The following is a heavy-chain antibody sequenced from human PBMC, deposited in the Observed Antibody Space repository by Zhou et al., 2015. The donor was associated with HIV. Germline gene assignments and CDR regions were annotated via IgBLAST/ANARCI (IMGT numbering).Heavy chain of an antibody. J-gene: IGHJ4*02. V-gene: IGHV1-2*02. D-gene: IGHD3-16*01. Sequence: LVQSGTEVRKPGSSVKVSCKASGGTFSGSDIAWVRQAPGQGPEWMAWINPNTGDTNLEKKFEGRVTLTRDTSISTAYMELSRLTSGDTAMFYCARNYGNPSPWDYWGQGTLVTVSS. CDR2: INPNTGDT. CDR3: ARNYGNPSPWDY. CDR1: GGTFSGSD.